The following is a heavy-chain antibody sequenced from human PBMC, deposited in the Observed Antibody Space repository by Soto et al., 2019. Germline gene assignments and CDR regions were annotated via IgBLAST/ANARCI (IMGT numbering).Heavy chain of an antibody. CDR3: ARGVDSGSGTAYYYYGMDV. J-gene: IGHJ6*02. CDR1: GGTFSSYA. Sequence: SVKVSCKASGGTFSSYAISWVRQAPGQGLEWMGGIIPIFGTANYAQKFQGRVTITADESTSTAYMELSSLRSEDTAVYYCARGVDSGSGTAYYYYGMDVWGQGTTVTVSS. V-gene: IGHV1-69*13. CDR2: IIPIFGTA. D-gene: IGHD3-10*01.